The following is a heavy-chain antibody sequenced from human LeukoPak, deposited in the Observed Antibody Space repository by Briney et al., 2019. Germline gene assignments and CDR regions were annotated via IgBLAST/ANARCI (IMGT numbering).Heavy chain of an antibody. V-gene: IGHV3-11*04. CDR1: GFTFSDYY. Sequence: PGGSLRLSCAASGFTFSDYYMSWIRQAPGKGLEWVSYISSSGSTIYYADSVKGRFTISRDNAKNSLYLQMNSLRAEDTAVYYCAREVGIYGGSSSAYHYAFDIWGQGTMVTVSS. D-gene: IGHD6-6*01. CDR3: AREVGIYGGSSSAYHYAFDI. J-gene: IGHJ3*02. CDR2: ISSSGSTI.